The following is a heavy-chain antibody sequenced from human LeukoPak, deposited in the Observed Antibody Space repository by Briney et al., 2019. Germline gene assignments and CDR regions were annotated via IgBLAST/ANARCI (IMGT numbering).Heavy chain of an antibody. CDR2: ISYDGSNK. Sequence: GRSLRLSCAASGFTFSSYGMHWVRQAPGKGLEWVAVISYDGSNKYYADSVKGRFTISRDNSKNTLYLQVNSLRAEDTAVYYCAKPMKVEMATASIDYWGQGTLVTVSS. CDR3: AKPMKVEMATASIDY. CDR1: GFTFSSYG. V-gene: IGHV3-30*18. D-gene: IGHD5-24*01. J-gene: IGHJ4*02.